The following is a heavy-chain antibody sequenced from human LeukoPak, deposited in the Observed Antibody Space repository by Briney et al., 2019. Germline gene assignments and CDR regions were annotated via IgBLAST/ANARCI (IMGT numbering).Heavy chain of an antibody. Sequence: ASVKVSCKASGYTFTSYYMHWVRQAPGQGLEWMGIINPSGGSTSYAQKFQGWVTMTRDTSISTAYMELSRLSSDDTAVYFCAGRPDTSMVAIFDYWGQGTLVTISS. D-gene: IGHD5-18*01. CDR1: GYTFTSYY. J-gene: IGHJ4*02. CDR2: INPSGGST. V-gene: IGHV1-46*01. CDR3: AGRPDTSMVAIFDY.